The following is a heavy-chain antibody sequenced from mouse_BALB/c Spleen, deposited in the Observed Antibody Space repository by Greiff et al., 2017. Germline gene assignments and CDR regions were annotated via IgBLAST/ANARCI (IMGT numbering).Heavy chain of an antibody. J-gene: IGHJ4*01. D-gene: IGHD1-1*01. CDR1: GFTFTDYY. CDR3: ARHYYGSSYYAMDY. CDR2: IRNKANGYTT. Sequence: EVKLVESGGGLVQPGGSLRLSCATSGFTFTDYYMSWVRQPPGKALEWLGFIRNKANGYTTEYSASVKGRFTISRDNSQSILYLQMNTLRAEDSATYYCARHYYGSSYYAMDYWGQGTSVTVSS. V-gene: IGHV7-3*02.